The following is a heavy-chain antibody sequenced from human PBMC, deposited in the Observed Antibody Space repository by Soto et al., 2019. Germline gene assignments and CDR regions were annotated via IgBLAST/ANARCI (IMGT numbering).Heavy chain of an antibody. D-gene: IGHD2-2*01. CDR1: GGSVNNYY. V-gene: IGHV4-59*02. CDR3: AREVRGCTSTSCYSRALVP. J-gene: IGHJ5*02. Sequence: SETLSLTCTVSGGSVNNYYWSWVRLSPGKGLEWIGYIYYTGRTNYNPSLESRVTISVDTSKRQFSLRLSSVTAADAAVYYCAREVRGCTSTSCYSRALVPWGQGILVTVSS. CDR2: IYYTGRT.